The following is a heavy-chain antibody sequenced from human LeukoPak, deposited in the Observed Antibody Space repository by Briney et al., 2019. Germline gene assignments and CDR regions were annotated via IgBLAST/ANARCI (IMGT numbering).Heavy chain of an antibody. CDR2: ISSSGSTI. Sequence: PGGSLRLSCAASGFTFSSYSMNWVRQAPGKGLEWVSYISSSGSTIYYADSVKGRFTISRDNAKNSLYLQMNSLRAEDTAVYYCASYSSSPYDVAFDIWGQGTMVTVSS. J-gene: IGHJ3*02. V-gene: IGHV3-48*04. CDR3: ASYSSSPYDVAFDI. D-gene: IGHD6-6*01. CDR1: GFTFSSYS.